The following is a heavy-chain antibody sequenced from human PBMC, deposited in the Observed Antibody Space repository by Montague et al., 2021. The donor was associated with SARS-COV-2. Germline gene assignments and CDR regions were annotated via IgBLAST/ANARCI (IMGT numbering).Heavy chain of an antibody. Sequence: SETLSLTCTVSGGSTASHNWNRFRQFPGKRPQWIGYVYYNGDTTYNQSLQSRVTISIDTSEIQFSLRRNTVTAADTAVCFCARGWAFDPWGQGRLVTVSS. J-gene: IGHJ3*01. CDR1: GGSTASHN. V-gene: IGHV4-59*08. D-gene: IGHD6-19*01. CDR2: VYYNGDT. CDR3: ARGWAFDP.